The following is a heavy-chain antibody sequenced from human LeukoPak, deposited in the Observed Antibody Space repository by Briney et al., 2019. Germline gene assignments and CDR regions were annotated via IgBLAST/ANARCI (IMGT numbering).Heavy chain of an antibody. V-gene: IGHV6-1*01. CDR1: GDSVSSNSAA. Sequence: SQTLSLTCAISGDSVSSNSAAWNWIRQSPSRGLEWLGRTYYRSKWYNDYAVSVKSRITINPDTSKNQFSLQLNSVTPEDTAVYYCARDFRVSPRFYYYMDVWGKGTTVTVSS. D-gene: IGHD6-13*01. CDR3: ARDFRVSPRFYYYMDV. CDR2: TYYRSKWYN. J-gene: IGHJ6*03.